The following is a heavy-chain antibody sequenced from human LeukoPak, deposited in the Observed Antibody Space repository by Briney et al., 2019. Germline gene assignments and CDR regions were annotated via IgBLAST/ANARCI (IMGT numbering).Heavy chain of an antibody. D-gene: IGHD4-17*01. J-gene: IGHJ4*02. CDR1: GLTVRSNY. CDR2: IYNGVTI. CDR3: ILTAVTTSAEY. Sequence: GGSLRLSCAASGLTVRSNYMNWVRQAPGKGLEWVSVIYNGVTIHYADSVKGRFTISSDNSKNTVYLQLNSLRAEDTAIYYCILTAVTTSAEYWGQGTLVTVSS. V-gene: IGHV3-53*01.